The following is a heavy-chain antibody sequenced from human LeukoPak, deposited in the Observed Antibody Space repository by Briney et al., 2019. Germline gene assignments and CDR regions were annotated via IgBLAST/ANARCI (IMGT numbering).Heavy chain of an antibody. CDR1: GFTFSSYT. J-gene: IGHJ3*02. Sequence: GGSLRLSCAASGFTFSSYTMNWVRQAPGKGLEWVSSISSSGNYIYYADSVKGRFTISRDNAKNSLYLQMNSLRAEDTAVYYCARDQYYDSSGYYYGDAFDIWGQGTMVTVSS. D-gene: IGHD3-22*01. CDR3: ARDQYYDSSGYYYGDAFDI. CDR2: ISSSGNYI. V-gene: IGHV3-21*01.